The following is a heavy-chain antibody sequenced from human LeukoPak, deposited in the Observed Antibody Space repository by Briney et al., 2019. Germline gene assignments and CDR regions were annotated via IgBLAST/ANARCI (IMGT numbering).Heavy chain of an antibody. V-gene: IGHV3-30*03. Sequence: PGGSLRLSCAASGFTFSSYGMHWVRQAPGKGLEWVAVISYDGSNKYYADSVKGRFTISRDNSKNTLYLQMNSLRVEDTALYYCARDGDGRGEDFDYWGQGILVTVSS. CDR1: GFTFSSYG. D-gene: IGHD4-17*01. CDR2: ISYDGSNK. J-gene: IGHJ4*02. CDR3: ARDGDGRGEDFDY.